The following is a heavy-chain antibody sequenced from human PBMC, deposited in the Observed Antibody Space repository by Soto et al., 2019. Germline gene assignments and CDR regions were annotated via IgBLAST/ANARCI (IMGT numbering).Heavy chain of an antibody. CDR3: ARDGYCSGGSCYSAVGYFDY. V-gene: IGHV4-31*03. Sequence: PSETLSLTCTVSGGSISSGGYYWSWIRQHPGKGLEWIGYIYYSGSTYYNPSLKSRVTISVDTSKNQFSLKLSSVTAADTAVYYCARDGYCSGGSCYSAVGYFDYWGQGTLITVSS. D-gene: IGHD2-15*01. J-gene: IGHJ4*02. CDR1: GGSISSGGYY. CDR2: IYYSGST.